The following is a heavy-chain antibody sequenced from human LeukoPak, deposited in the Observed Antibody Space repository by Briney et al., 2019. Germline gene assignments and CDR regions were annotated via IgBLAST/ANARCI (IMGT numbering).Heavy chain of an antibody. V-gene: IGHV3-48*03. CDR3: AKDQGAYCSSTSCYWDY. CDR1: GFTFSSYE. D-gene: IGHD2-2*01. Sequence: GGSLRLSCAASGFTFSSYEMNWVRQAPGKGLEWVSYISSSGSTIYYADSVKGRFTISRDNAKNSLYLQMNSLRAEDTAVYYCAKDQGAYCSSTSCYWDYWGQGTLVTVSS. J-gene: IGHJ4*02. CDR2: ISSSGSTI.